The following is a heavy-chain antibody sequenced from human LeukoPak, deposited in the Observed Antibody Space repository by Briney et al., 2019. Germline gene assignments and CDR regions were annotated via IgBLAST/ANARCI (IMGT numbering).Heavy chain of an antibody. CDR2: IKPSGGST. V-gene: IGHV1-46*01. CDR1: GYTFTSYY. CDR3: ARAGDIVVVPAAIEAFDI. J-gene: IGHJ3*02. Sequence: ASVKVSCKASGYTFTSYYMHWVRQAPGQGLEWMGIIKPSGGSTSYAQKFQGRVTMTRDTSTSTVYMELSSLRSEDTAVYYCARAGDIVVVPAAIEAFDIWGQGTMVTVSS. D-gene: IGHD2-2*01.